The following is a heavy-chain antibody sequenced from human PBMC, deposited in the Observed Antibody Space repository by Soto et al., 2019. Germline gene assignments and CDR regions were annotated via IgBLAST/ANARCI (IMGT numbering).Heavy chain of an antibody. CDR3: ASDSSSSVGYYYYGMDV. CDR1: GGTFSSYA. V-gene: IGHV1-69*13. D-gene: IGHD6-6*01. Sequence: SVKVSCKASGGTFSSYAISWVRQAPGQGLEWMGGIIPIFGTANYAQKFQGRVTITADESTSTAYMELSSLRSEDTAVYYCASDSSSSVGYYYYGMDVWGQGTTVTVSS. CDR2: IIPIFGTA. J-gene: IGHJ6*02.